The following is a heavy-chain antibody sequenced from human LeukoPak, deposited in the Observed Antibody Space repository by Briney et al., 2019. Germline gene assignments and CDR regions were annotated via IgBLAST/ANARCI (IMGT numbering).Heavy chain of an antibody. Sequence: GGPLRLSCVASEFTFTDYWMGWVRQAPGKGLEWVANINRDGSETYYMDSVKGRFTISRDNAKNLLYLQMSSLRVEDTAVYYCARSCGSGFYFDYWGQGTLVTVSS. V-gene: IGHV3-7*01. CDR3: ARSCGSGFYFDY. J-gene: IGHJ4*02. D-gene: IGHD3-10*01. CDR1: EFTFTDYW. CDR2: INRDGSET.